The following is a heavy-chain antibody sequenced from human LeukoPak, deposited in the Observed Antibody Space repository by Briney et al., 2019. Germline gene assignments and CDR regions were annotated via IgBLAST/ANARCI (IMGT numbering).Heavy chain of an antibody. J-gene: IGHJ4*02. D-gene: IGHD2-8*01. V-gene: IGHV3-48*01. CDR3: ARDQGGMVSY. CDR2: ISSYSGTI. Sequence: GGSLRLSCAASGFTFSSYEMNWVRQAPGKGLEWVSYISSYSGTIKYADSAKGRFTISRDNAKNSLYLQMNSLRAEDTAVYYCARDQGGMVSYWGQGTLVTVSS. CDR1: GFTFSSYE.